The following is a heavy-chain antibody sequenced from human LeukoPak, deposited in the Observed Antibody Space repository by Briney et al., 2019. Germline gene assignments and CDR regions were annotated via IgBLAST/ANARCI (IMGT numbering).Heavy chain of an antibody. CDR3: ATGHCNTSSCYYYYMDV. Sequence: GASVKVSCKVSGYTLRELSMHWVRQAPAKGLQWMGVFDPEDGESIIAQKFQGRLTMTEDTSTDTAYMELSSLTSEDTVMYYCATGHCNTSSCYYYYMDVWGKGTTVTVSS. J-gene: IGHJ6*03. V-gene: IGHV1-24*01. D-gene: IGHD2/OR15-2a*01. CDR2: FDPEDGES. CDR1: GYTLRELS.